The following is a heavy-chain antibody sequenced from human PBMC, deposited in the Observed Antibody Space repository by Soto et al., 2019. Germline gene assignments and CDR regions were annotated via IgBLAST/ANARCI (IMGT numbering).Heavy chain of an antibody. CDR2: IWYDGSNK. D-gene: IGHD2-2*01. CDR3: ARDQGAYIVVVPAATGGFDY. Sequence: GGSLRLSCAASGFTFSSYGMHWVRQAPGKGLEWVAVIWYDGSNKYYADSVKGRFTISRDNSKNTLYLQMNSLRAEDTAVYYCARDQGAYIVVVPAATGGFDYWGQGTLVTVSS. J-gene: IGHJ4*02. V-gene: IGHV3-33*01. CDR1: GFTFSSYG.